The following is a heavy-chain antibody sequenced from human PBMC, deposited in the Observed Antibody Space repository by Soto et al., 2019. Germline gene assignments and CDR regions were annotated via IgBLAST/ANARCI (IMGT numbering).Heavy chain of an antibody. Sequence: PSETLSLTCTVSGGSISSYYWSWIRQPPGKGLEWTGYIYYSGSTNYNPSLKSRVTISVGTSKNQFSLKLSSVTAADTAVYYCARGITMVRGVIVYYYYMDVWGKGTTVTVSS. CDR2: IYYSGST. CDR1: GGSISSYY. V-gene: IGHV4-59*08. CDR3: ARGITMVRGVIVYYYYMDV. D-gene: IGHD3-10*01. J-gene: IGHJ6*03.